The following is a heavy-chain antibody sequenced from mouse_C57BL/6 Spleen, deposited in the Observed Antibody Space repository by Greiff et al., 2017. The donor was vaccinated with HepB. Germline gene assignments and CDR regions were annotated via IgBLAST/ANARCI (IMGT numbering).Heavy chain of an antibody. D-gene: IGHD1-1*01. Sequence: EVQGVESGGDLVKPGGSLKLSCAASGFTFSSYGMSWVRQTPDKRLEWVATISSGGSYTYYPDSVKGRVTISRDNAKNTLYLQMSSLKSEDTAMYYCARQSITTEVAYYAMDYWGQGTSVTVSS. J-gene: IGHJ4*01. V-gene: IGHV5-6*01. CDR1: GFTFSSYG. CDR3: ARQSITTEVAYYAMDY. CDR2: ISSGGSYT.